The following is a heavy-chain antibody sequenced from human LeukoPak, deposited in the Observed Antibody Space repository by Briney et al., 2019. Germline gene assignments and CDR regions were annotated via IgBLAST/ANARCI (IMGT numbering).Heavy chain of an antibody. Sequence: SETLSLTCTVSGGSISSYYWSWIRQPPGKGLEWIGYIYYSGSTNYNPSLKSRVTISVDTSKNQFSLKLSSVTAADTAVYYCARAQDTATTRVSGFNWFDPWGQGTLVTVSS. CDR1: GGSISSYY. CDR3: ARAQDTATTRVSGFNWFDP. V-gene: IGHV4-59*01. D-gene: IGHD4-11*01. CDR2: IYYSGST. J-gene: IGHJ5*02.